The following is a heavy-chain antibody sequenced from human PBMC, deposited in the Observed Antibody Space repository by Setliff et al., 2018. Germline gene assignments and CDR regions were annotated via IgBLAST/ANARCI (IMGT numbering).Heavy chain of an antibody. CDR1: GFTFTDYG. D-gene: IGHD1-26*01. CDR2: INNYNFNT. J-gene: IGHJ4*02. Sequence: ASVKVSCKSSGFTFTDYGITWVRQVPGQGLEWMGWINNYNFNTQYAQKFQGRVTVTTDTSTTTAYMELRSLRADDTAVYYCARAGDAASGRKGVFEYWGQGTAVTVSS. V-gene: IGHV1-18*01. CDR3: ARAGDAASGRKGVFEY.